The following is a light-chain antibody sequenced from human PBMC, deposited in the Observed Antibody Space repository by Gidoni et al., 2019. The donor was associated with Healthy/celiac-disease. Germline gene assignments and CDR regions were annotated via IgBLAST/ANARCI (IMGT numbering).Light chain of an antibody. CDR2: KDS. Sequence: SYELTQPPSVSVSPGQTARITCSGDALPKQYAYWYQQKPGQAPVLVIYKDSERPSGIPERFSGSSSGTTVTLTIGGVQAEDEADYYCQSADSSGTYPDVVFGGGTKLTVL. CDR3: QSADSSGTYPDVV. J-gene: IGLJ2*01. V-gene: IGLV3-25*03. CDR1: ALPKQY.